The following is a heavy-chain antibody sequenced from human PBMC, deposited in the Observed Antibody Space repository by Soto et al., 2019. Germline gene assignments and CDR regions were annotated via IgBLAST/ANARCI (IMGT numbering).Heavy chain of an antibody. Sequence: SETLSLTCTVSGGSISSYYWSWIRQPPGKGLEWIGYIYYSGSTNYNPSLKSRVTISVDTSKNQFSLKLSSVTAADTAVYYCAREGRMGTFDYWGQGALVTVSS. CDR2: IYYSGST. CDR3: AREGRMGTFDY. J-gene: IGHJ4*02. V-gene: IGHV4-59*12. CDR1: GGSISSYY. D-gene: IGHD1-1*01.